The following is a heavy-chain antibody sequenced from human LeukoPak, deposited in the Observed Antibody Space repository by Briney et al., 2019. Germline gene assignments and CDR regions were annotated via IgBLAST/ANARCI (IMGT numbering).Heavy chain of an antibody. D-gene: IGHD4-11*01. CDR3: AGSSSITITLSP. J-gene: IGHJ5*02. V-gene: IGHV4-39*02. CDR1: GVSFSTYY. Sequence: SETLSLTCAVYGVSFSTYYWGWIRQPPGMGLEWIGSVYYSGLTYYNPSLESRVTISVDTSKNHFSLRLSSVTAADTAVYFCAGSSSITITLSPWGQGTLVTVSS. CDR2: VYYSGLT.